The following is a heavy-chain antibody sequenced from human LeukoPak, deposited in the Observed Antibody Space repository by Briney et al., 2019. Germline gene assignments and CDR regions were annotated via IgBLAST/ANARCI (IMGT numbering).Heavy chain of an antibody. Sequence: PGESLKISCKVSGYRFTNCWIGWVRQMPGRGLEWMGIMYPGDSDTWYSPSFEGQVTISADRSISTAYLQWSSLKASDTAMYYCAIPYYDSTGYSLPQAFDTWGQGTMVTVSS. J-gene: IGHJ3*02. CDR2: MYPGDSDT. V-gene: IGHV5-51*01. CDR1: GYRFTNCW. D-gene: IGHD3-22*01. CDR3: AIPYYDSTGYSLPQAFDT.